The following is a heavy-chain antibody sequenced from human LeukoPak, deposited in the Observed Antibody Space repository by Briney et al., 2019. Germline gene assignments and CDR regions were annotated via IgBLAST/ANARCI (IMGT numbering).Heavy chain of an antibody. CDR2: ISGSNGIT. J-gene: IGHJ4*02. CDR1: GFNSSTYA. CDR3: AKGLGSYG. D-gene: IGHD2-8*01. Sequence: GGSLRLPCAASGFNSSTYAMTWVRQAPGKGLEWVSGISGSNGITYYADSVKARFTISRDNSKNTLYLQMNSLRAEDTALYYCAKGLGSYGWGQGTLVTVSS. V-gene: IGHV3-23*01.